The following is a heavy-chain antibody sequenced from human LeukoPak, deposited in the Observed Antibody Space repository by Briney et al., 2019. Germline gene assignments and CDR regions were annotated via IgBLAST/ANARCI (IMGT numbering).Heavy chain of an antibody. CDR2: IRYDGSKK. J-gene: IGHJ3*01. D-gene: IGHD2-15*01. CDR1: GFTFSSSG. Sequence: GGSLRLSCAASGFTFSSSGMHWVRQAPGKGLEWVAFIRYDGSKKYYADSVKGRFTISRDNSKNTLYLQMHSLRDEDTAVYYCAPLGYCSGDSCYSVPDAFDVWGQGTIVTVSS. CDR3: APLGYCSGDSCYSVPDAFDV. V-gene: IGHV3-30*02.